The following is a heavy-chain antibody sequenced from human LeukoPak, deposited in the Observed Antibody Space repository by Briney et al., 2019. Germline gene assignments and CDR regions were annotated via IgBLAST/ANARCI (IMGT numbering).Heavy chain of an antibody. Sequence: GRSLRLSCAASGFTFSSYGMHWVRQAPGKGLEWVAVISYDGSNKYYADSVKGRFTISRDNSNNTLYLQMNSLRAEDTAVYYCAKGSRSSGHYSDYWGQGTLVTVSS. CDR1: GFTFSSYG. CDR2: ISYDGSNK. D-gene: IGHD3-22*01. J-gene: IGHJ4*02. CDR3: AKGSRSSGHYSDY. V-gene: IGHV3-30*18.